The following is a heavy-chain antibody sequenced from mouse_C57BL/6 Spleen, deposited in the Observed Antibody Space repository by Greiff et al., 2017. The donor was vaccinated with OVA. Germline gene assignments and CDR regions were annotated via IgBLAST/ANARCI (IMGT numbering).Heavy chain of an antibody. J-gene: IGHJ2*01. V-gene: IGHV1-62-2*01. CDR2: FYPGSGSI. CDR3: ARHDYHRERDYFDY. CDR1: GYTFTEYT. Sequence: QVHVKQSGAELVKPGASVKLSCKASGYTFTEYTIHWVKQRSGQGLEWIGWFYPGSGSIKYNEKFKDKATLTADKSYSTVYMELSRLTSEDSAVYFCARHDYHRERDYFDYWGQGTTLTVSS.